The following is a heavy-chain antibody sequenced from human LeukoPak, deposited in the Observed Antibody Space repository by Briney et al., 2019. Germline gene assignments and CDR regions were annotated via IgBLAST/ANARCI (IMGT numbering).Heavy chain of an antibody. CDR2: INPNSGGT. CDR1: GYTFTDYY. D-gene: IGHD1-1*01. CDR3: ARDRTWNDDDYNWFDP. Sequence: GASVKVSCKASGYTFTDYYIHWVRQAPGQGLEWMGWINPNSGGTNYVQKFQGRVTMTRDTSISTAYMELSRLRSDDTAVYYFARDRTWNDDDYNWFDPWGQGTLVTVSS. J-gene: IGHJ5*02. V-gene: IGHV1-2*02.